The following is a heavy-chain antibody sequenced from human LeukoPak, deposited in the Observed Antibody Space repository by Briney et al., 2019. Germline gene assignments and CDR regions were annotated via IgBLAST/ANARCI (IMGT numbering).Heavy chain of an antibody. V-gene: IGHV4-34*01. CDR3: ARGRGHYVWGSYRYTLAYFDY. J-gene: IGHJ4*02. CDR1: GGPFSGYY. Sequence: SETLSLTCAVYGGPFSGYYWSWIRQPPGKGLEWIGEINHSGSTNYNPSLKSRVTISVDTSKNQFSLKLSSVTAADTAVYYCARGRGHYVWGSYRYTLAYFDYWGQGTLVTVSS. CDR2: INHSGST. D-gene: IGHD3-16*02.